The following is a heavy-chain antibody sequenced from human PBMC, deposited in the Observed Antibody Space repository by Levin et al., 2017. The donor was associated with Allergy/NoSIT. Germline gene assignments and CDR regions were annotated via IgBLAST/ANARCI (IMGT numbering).Heavy chain of an antibody. J-gene: IGHJ4*02. V-gene: IGHV3-48*01. Sequence: PGESLKISCAASGFTFSSYSLNWVRQAPGKGLEWVSYITSSSSTIYYADSVKGRFTSSRDNAKNSLFLQMNSLRVEDTAVYYCARGSRGGYYFDYWGQGSLVTVSS. CDR3: ARGSRGGYYFDY. CDR2: ITSSSSTI. CDR1: GFTFSSYS. D-gene: IGHD3-10*01.